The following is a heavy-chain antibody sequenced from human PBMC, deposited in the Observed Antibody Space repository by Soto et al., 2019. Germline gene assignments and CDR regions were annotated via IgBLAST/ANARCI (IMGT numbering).Heavy chain of an antibody. CDR1: GGSFSGYY. J-gene: IGHJ4*02. V-gene: IGHV4-34*01. CDR2: INHSGST. Sequence: QVQLQQWGAGLLKPSETLSLTCAVYGGSFSGYYWSWIRQPPGKGLEWIGEINHSGSTNYNPSLKSRVTISVDTSKTQFSLKLSSVTAADTAVYYCARGRYMVRGVIGRGYFDYWGQGTLVTVSS. CDR3: ARGRYMVRGVIGRGYFDY. D-gene: IGHD3-10*01.